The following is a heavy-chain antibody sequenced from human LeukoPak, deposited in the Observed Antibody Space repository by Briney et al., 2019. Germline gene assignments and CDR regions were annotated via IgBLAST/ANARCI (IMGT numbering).Heavy chain of an antibody. CDR2: ISSGGTTI. J-gene: IGHJ3*02. CDR1: GFTFSDYY. D-gene: IGHD2-2*01. Sequence: GGSLRLSCAASGFTFSDYYMSWIRQAPEKGLEWVSYISSGGTTIYYADSVKGRFTISRDNAKNSLYLQMNSLRAEDTAVYYCARDEVVPAASYAFDIWGQGTMVTVSS. V-gene: IGHV3-11*04. CDR3: ARDEVVPAASYAFDI.